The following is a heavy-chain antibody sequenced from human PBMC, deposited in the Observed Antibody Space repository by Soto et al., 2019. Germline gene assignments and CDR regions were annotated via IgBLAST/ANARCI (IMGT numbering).Heavy chain of an antibody. CDR3: TRFIAVAGTLGYYYGMDV. J-gene: IGHJ6*02. V-gene: IGHV3-49*03. CDR1: GFTFSSYW. Sequence: GGSLRLSCAASGFTFSSYWMSWFRQAPGKGLEWVGFIRSKAYGGTTEYAASVKGRFTISRDDSKSIAYLQMNSLKTEDTAVYYCTRFIAVAGTLGYYYGMDVWGQGTTVTVSS. CDR2: IRSKAYGGTT. D-gene: IGHD6-19*01.